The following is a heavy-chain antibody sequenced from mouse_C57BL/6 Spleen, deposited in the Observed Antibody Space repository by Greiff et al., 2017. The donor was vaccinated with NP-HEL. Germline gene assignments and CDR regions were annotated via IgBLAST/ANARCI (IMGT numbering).Heavy chain of an antibody. V-gene: IGHV1-81*01. CDR2: IYPRSGNT. Sequence: QVHVKQSGAELARPGASVKLSCKASGYTFTSYGISWVKQRTGQGLEWIGEIYPRSGNTYYNEKFKGKATLTADKSSSTAYMELRSLTSEDSAVYFCAREWEDYDYAMDYWGQGTSVTVSS. CDR1: GYTFTSYG. CDR3: AREWEDYDYAMDY. J-gene: IGHJ4*01. D-gene: IGHD2-4*01.